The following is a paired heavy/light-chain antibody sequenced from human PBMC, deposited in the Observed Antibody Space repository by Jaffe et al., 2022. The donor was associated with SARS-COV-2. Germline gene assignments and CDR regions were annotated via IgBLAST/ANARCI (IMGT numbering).Light chain of an antibody. Sequence: DIQMTQSPSTLSASIGDRVTITCRASQNIFGWLAWYQQKPGKAPSLLIYKASILESGVPSRFSGGGSGPEFTLTINSLQPDDFASYYCQQYVRYPYSFGQGTNLEIK. J-gene: IGKJ2*01. CDR3: QQYVRYPYS. V-gene: IGKV1-5*03. CDR1: QNIFGW. CDR2: KAS.
Heavy chain of an antibody. CDR2: VTYTGRT. CDR3: AGILDYEEKPFES. Sequence: QVQLQESGPGLVKPSETLSLTCSVAGYSIGSANSYWGWIRQPPGKGLEWIGSVTYTGRTPYNPSLKGRATIFLDTSTNQFSLSLSSVTAADTAVYYCAGILDYEEKPFESWGQGTLVTVSS. D-gene: IGHD4-17*01. CDR1: GYSIGSANSY. V-gene: IGHV4-39*01. J-gene: IGHJ4*02.